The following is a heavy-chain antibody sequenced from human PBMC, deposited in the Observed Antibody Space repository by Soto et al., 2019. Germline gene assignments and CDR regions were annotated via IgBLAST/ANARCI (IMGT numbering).Heavy chain of an antibody. Sequence: PSETLSLTCTVSGGSISSGGYYWSWIRQHPGKGLEWIGYIYYSGSTYYNPSLKSRVTISVDTSKNQFSLKLSSVTAADAAVYYCARGDYYDSSGYQTPPHFDYWGQGTLVTVSS. CDR3: ARGDYYDSSGYQTPPHFDY. CDR1: GGSISSGGYY. CDR2: IYYSGST. V-gene: IGHV4-31*03. J-gene: IGHJ4*02. D-gene: IGHD3-22*01.